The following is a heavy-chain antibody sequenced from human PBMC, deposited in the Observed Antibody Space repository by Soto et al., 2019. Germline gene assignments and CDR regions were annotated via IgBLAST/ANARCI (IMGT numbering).Heavy chain of an antibody. V-gene: IGHV1-69*13. D-gene: IGHD4-17*01. CDR3: SRGPDYAGYIDD. Sequence: SVKVSCRASGGTFRNPAINWVRQAPGQGPEWMGGIILPFGTANYAQNFQGRVTITADESMTTAYLELNGLRSEDTAVYYCSRGPDYAGYIDDWGQGSLVTVS. J-gene: IGHJ4*02. CDR2: IILPFGTA. CDR1: GGTFRNPA.